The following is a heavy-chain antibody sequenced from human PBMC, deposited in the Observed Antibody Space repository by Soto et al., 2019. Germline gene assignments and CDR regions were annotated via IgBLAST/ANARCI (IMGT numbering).Heavy chain of an antibody. CDR2: IFSSGST. Sequence: SETLSLTCTVSGGSISNYYWSWIRQPPGKGLQWIGYIFSSGSTHYNPSLKSRVSISVNTSKNQFSLNLNSVTAADTAVYYCARQRRDFDYWGQGSLVTVSS. V-gene: IGHV4-59*08. J-gene: IGHJ4*02. CDR3: ARQRRDFDY. CDR1: GGSISNYY.